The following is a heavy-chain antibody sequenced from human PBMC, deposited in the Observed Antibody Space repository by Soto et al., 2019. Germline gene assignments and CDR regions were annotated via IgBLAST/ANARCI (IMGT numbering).Heavy chain of an antibody. D-gene: IGHD2-2*01. CDR1: GYTLTELS. Sequence: ASVKVSCKVSGYTLTELSMHWVRQAPGKGLEWMGGFDPEDGETIYAQKFQGRVTMTVDTSTDTAYMELSSLRSEDTAVYYCATATMPKPYYEYYYGMDVWGQGTTVTVSS. V-gene: IGHV1-24*01. J-gene: IGHJ6*02. CDR3: ATATMPKPYYEYYYGMDV. CDR2: FDPEDGET.